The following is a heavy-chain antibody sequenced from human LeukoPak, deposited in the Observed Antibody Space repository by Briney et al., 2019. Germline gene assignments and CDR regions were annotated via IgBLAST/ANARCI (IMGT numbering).Heavy chain of an antibody. J-gene: IGHJ4*02. CDR1: GYTFTSYG. CDR3: ARGSFSCSYYCPLWGHYGSGSHNYYFDY. Sequence: ASVKVSCKASGYTFTSYGISWVRQAPGQGLEWMGWISAYNGNTNYAQKLQGRVTMTTDTSTSTAYMELRSLRSDDTAVYYCARGSFSCSYYCPLWGHYGSGSHNYYFDYWGQGTLVTVSS. D-gene: IGHD3-10*01. CDR2: ISAYNGNT. V-gene: IGHV1-18*01.